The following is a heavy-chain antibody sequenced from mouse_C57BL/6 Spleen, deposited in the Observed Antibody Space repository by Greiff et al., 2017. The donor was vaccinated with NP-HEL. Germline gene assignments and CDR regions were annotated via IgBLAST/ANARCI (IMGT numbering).Heavy chain of an antibody. J-gene: IGHJ3*01. CDR3: ARGRDSNYGWFAY. CDR2: IDPSDSYT. Sequence: VQLQQSGAELVMPGASVKLSCKASGYTFTSYWMHWVKQRPGQGLEWIGEIDPSDSYTNYNQKFKGKSTLTVDKSSSTAYMQLSSLTSDDSAVYYCARGRDSNYGWFAYWGQGTLVTVSA. D-gene: IGHD2-5*01. CDR1: GYTFTSYW. V-gene: IGHV1-69*01.